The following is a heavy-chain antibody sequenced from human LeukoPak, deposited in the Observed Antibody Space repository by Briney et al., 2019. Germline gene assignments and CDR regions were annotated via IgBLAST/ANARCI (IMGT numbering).Heavy chain of an antibody. Sequence: SETLSLTCTVSGGSIRSGSHYWDWIRQPPGKGLEWIGSIYYSGSTYYNPSLENRVTISIGTSKNHFSLKLSSLSAADTSVYYCAKRDDSGGNLVDLWGQGTLVTVS. V-gene: IGHV4-39*02. J-gene: IGHJ4*02. D-gene: IGHD3-22*01. CDR2: IYYSGST. CDR3: AKRDDSGGNLVDL. CDR1: GGSIRSGSHY.